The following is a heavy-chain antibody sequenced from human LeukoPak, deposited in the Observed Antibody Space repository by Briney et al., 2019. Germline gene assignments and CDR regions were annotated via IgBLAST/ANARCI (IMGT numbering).Heavy chain of an antibody. D-gene: IGHD6-19*01. Sequence: SVKVSCKASGGTFSSYAISWVRQAPGQGLEWMGGIIPIFGTANYAQKFQGRVTITTDESTSTAYMELSSRRSEDTAVYYCARDGQQTAVAGTNWFDPWGQGTLVTVSS. CDR3: ARDGQQTAVAGTNWFDP. CDR1: GGTFSSYA. CDR2: IIPIFGTA. V-gene: IGHV1-69*05. J-gene: IGHJ5*02.